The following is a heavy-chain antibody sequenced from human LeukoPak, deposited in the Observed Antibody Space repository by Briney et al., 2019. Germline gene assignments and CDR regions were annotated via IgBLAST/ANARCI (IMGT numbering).Heavy chain of an antibody. CDR1: GFTFDDYA. CDR3: AREGTYYYGSGSYSD. Sequence: PGGSLRLSCAASGFTFDDYAMHWVRHAPGKGLEWVSGISWNSGSIDYADSVKGRFTISRDNAKNSLYLQMNSLRAEDTAVYYCAREGTYYYGSGSYSDWGQGTLVTVSS. D-gene: IGHD3-10*01. V-gene: IGHV3-9*01. CDR2: ISWNSGSI. J-gene: IGHJ4*02.